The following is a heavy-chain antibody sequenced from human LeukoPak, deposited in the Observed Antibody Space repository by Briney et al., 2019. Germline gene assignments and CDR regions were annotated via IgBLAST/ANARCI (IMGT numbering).Heavy chain of an antibody. CDR1: GGSFSGYY. Sequence: AETLTLTCAVSGGSFSGYYWSWLRQPPGKGLEWIWEINHSGSTKYNPSLKRRVSISVRQSTNHSSLTLRHVTAANTAVYYGATRPGALYCYYMDVWGKGTTVTVSS. CDR3: ATRPGALYCYYMDV. J-gene: IGHJ6*03. CDR2: INHSGST. V-gene: IGHV4-34*01. D-gene: IGHD4/OR15-4a*01.